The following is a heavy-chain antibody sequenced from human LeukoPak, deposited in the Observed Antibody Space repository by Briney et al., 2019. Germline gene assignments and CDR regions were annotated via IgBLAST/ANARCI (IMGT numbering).Heavy chain of an antibody. J-gene: IGHJ4*02. CDR3: AKEGDFWSGYLVGYYFDY. CDR1: GFTFDDYA. Sequence: PGGSLILSCAASGFTFDDYAMHWVRQAPGKGLEWVSLISGDGGSTYYADSVKGRFTISRDNSKNSLYLQMNSLRTEDTALYYCAKEGDFWSGYLVGYYFDYWGQGTLVTVSS. D-gene: IGHD3-3*01. CDR2: ISGDGGST. V-gene: IGHV3-43*02.